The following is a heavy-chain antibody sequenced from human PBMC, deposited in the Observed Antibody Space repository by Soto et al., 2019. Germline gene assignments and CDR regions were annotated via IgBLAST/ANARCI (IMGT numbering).Heavy chain of an antibody. CDR2: IYYSGST. Sequence: PSETLSLTCTVSGGSISSSSYYWGWIRQPPGKGLEWIGSIYYSGSTYYNPSLKSRVTISVDTSKNQFSLKLSSVTAADTAVYHCAGGKRFYYPGTAVWGNGTTVTVSP. CDR3: AGGKRFYYPGTAV. V-gene: IGHV4-39*01. CDR1: GGSISSSSYY. D-gene: IGHD4-17*01. J-gene: IGHJ6*04.